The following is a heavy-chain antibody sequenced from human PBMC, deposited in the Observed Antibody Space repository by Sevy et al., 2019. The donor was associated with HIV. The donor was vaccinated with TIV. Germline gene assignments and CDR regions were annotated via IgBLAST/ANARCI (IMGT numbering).Heavy chain of an antibody. V-gene: IGHV3-11*01. D-gene: IGHD4-17*01. J-gene: IGHJ4*02. Sequence: GGSLRLSCAASGFTFSDYYMSWIRQAPGKGLEWVSYISSSGSTIYYADSVKGRFTISRDNAKNSLYLQMNSLRAEDTAVYYCSRDALYGDYGPRGYFDYWGQGTLVTVSS. CDR2: ISSSGSTI. CDR3: SRDALYGDYGPRGYFDY. CDR1: GFTFSDYY.